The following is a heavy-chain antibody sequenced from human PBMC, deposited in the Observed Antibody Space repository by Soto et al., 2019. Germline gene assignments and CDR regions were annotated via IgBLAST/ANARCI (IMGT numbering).Heavy chain of an antibody. D-gene: IGHD1-1*01. CDR3: AKVNDQRAYYYHAMDV. CDR1: KFPFSRYG. Sequence: GGSLRLSCAASKFPFSRYGMHWVRQAPGKGLEWVAVISYDGSNKYYADSVKGRFTISRDNSKNTLYLQMNSLRAEDTAVYYCAKVNDQRAYYYHAMDVWGQGTTVTVSS. V-gene: IGHV3-30*18. CDR2: ISYDGSNK. J-gene: IGHJ6*02.